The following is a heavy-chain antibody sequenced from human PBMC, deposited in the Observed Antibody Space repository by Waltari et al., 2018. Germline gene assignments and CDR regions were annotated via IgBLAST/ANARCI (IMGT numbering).Heavy chain of an antibody. CDR2: LYFSGNT. CDR3: TRHTTALAGTFSEFDY. J-gene: IGHJ4*02. CDR1: GASITIRNYY. D-gene: IGHD1-1*01. V-gene: IGHV4-39*01. Sequence: QLQLQESGPGLVKPSETLSLTCTVSGASITIRNYYWGWIRQSPGKGLEWLGSLYFSGNTYYHPSLGSRLTMSVDTSKNQFYLRLNSVTAADRGVYYCTRHTTALAGTFSEFDYWGQGTLVAVSS.